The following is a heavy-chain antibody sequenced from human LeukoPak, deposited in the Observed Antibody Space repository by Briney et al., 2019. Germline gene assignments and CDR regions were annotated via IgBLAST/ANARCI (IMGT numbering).Heavy chain of an antibody. J-gene: IGHJ4*02. Sequence: GESLKISCKASGYTFTNYWIEWVRHTPGKGLEWMGIIYAGDSETTYSPSFQGHVTISADKSINTAYLQWSSLKPSDTAIYYCARQYARSSPLDFWGQGTQVTVSS. CDR3: ARQYARSSPLDF. CDR1: GYTFTNYW. V-gene: IGHV5-51*01. D-gene: IGHD6-6*01. CDR2: IYAGDSET.